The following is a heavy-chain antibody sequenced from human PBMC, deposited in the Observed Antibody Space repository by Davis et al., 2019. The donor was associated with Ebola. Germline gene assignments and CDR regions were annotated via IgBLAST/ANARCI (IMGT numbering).Heavy chain of an antibody. J-gene: IGHJ4*02. CDR2: ISTSSTYI. CDR3: ARVSYTNGLYYFDY. Sequence: GGSLRLSCAASGFTFGSYSMSWVRQAPGKGLEWVSCISTSSTYIYYADSVKGRFTISRDNAKNSLYLQLNSLRAEDTAVYYCARVSYTNGLYYFDYWGQGILVTVSS. D-gene: IGHD6-19*01. CDR1: GFTFGSYS. V-gene: IGHV3-21*01.